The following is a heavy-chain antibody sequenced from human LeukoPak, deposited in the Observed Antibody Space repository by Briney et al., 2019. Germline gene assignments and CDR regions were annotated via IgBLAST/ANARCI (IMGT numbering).Heavy chain of an antibody. CDR3: ARGYFSSSGRGMDV. Sequence: PGGSLRLSCEASGFTFNNYWMSWVRQAPRKGLEWVANIKHDGSEKSYVDSVKGRFTISRDNAKNSLFLQMDSLRAEDTAVYYCARGYFSSSGRGMDVWGQGTTVTVSS. CDR2: IKHDGSEK. V-gene: IGHV3-7*01. J-gene: IGHJ6*02. CDR1: GFTFNNYW. D-gene: IGHD6-13*01.